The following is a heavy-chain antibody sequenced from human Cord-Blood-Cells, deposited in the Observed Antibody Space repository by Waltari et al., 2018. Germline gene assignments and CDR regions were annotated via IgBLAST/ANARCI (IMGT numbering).Heavy chain of an antibody. J-gene: IGHJ4*02. D-gene: IGHD3-10*01. Sequence: QVQLVQSGAEVKKPGASVKVSCKASGYTFTSYAMHWVRQAPGQRLEWMGWINAGNGNTKYSQKFQGRVTITRDTSAGTAYMELSSLRSEDTAVYYCARTVGDWDYGDYWGQGTLVTVSS. CDR3: ARTVGDWDYGDY. V-gene: IGHV1-3*01. CDR2: INAGNGNT. CDR1: GYTFTSYA.